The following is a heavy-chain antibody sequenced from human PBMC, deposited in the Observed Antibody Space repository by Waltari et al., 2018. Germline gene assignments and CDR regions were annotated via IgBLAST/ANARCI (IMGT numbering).Heavy chain of an antibody. D-gene: IGHD2-21*01. Sequence: MQLVESGGGFVKPGGSLRLSCAASGFTFSHAWMTWVRQVPGKGLWWVGRIRSSADGTTADYAAPVKGRFTISRNDSKDTLYLEINSLMSEDTAVYYCAAERGWGVVIVGWLDPWGQGTRVTVSS. CDR3: AAERGWGVVIVGWLDP. V-gene: IGHV3-15*01. CDR2: IRSSADGTTA. J-gene: IGHJ5*02. CDR1: GFTFSHAW.